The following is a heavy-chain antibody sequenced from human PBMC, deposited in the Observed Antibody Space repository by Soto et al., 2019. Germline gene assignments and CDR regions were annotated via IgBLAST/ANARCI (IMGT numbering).Heavy chain of an antibody. CDR2: INDSGGTSYT. J-gene: IGHJ5*02. Sequence: SETLSLTCVVSGGSINSGGYSWSWIRQPPGKGLEWIGYINDSGGTSYTSYNPSLRSRVTISVDRSKNQFSLRLRSVPAADPALYYCGRGGLVDPWGQGILVTVSS. CDR3: GRGGLVDP. V-gene: IGHV4-30-2*01. CDR1: GGSINSGGYS.